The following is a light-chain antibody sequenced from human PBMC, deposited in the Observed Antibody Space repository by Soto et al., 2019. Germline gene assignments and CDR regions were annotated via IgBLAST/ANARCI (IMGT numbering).Light chain of an antibody. Sequence: EIVMTQSPATLSVSPGERATLSCRASQSVSSNLAWYQQKPGQAPRLLIYGASTRPPGIPARFSGSGSGTEFTLTISSLQSEDFAVYYCQHRGGWPLAFGQGTKLEIK. CDR3: QHRGGWPLA. CDR2: GAS. V-gene: IGKV3-15*01. J-gene: IGKJ2*01. CDR1: QSVSSN.